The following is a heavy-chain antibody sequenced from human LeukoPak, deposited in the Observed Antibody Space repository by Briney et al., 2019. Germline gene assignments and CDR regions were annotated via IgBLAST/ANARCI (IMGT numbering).Heavy chain of an antibody. J-gene: IGHJ5*02. CDR1: GGTFSSYA. Sequence: ASVKVSCKASGGTFSSYAISWVRQAPGQGLEWMGGIIPIFGTANYAQKFQGRVTITTDESTSTAYMELSSLRSEDTAVYYCARGSSGSSQISSWFDPWGQGTLVTVSS. CDR2: IIPIFGTA. CDR3: ARGSSGSSQISSWFDP. V-gene: IGHV1-69*05. D-gene: IGHD1-26*01.